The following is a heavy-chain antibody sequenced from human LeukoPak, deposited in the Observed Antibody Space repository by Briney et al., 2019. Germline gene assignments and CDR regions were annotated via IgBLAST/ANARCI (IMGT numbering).Heavy chain of an antibody. Sequence: SGPTLVKPTQTLTLTCTFSGFSLSTSGVGVGSIRQPPGKALEWLALIYWNDDKRYSPSLKSRLTITKDTSKNQVVLTMTNMDPVDTATYYCAHRHRMPHFDYWGQGTLVTVSS. CDR3: AHRHRMPHFDY. V-gene: IGHV2-5*01. CDR1: GFSLSTSGVG. CDR2: IYWNDDK. J-gene: IGHJ4*02. D-gene: IGHD2-15*01.